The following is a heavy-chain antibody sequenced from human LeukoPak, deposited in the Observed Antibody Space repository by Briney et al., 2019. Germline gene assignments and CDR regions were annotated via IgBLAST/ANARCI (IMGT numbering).Heavy chain of an antibody. V-gene: IGHV3-20*04. J-gene: IGHJ4*02. CDR1: GFTFDDYG. D-gene: IGHD4-17*01. CDR2: INWNGGST. CDR3: ARKRTTVTPFDY. Sequence: RGSRRLSCAASGFTFDDYGMSWVRQAPGKGLEWVSGINWNGGSTGYADSVKGRFTISRDNAKNSLYLQMNSLRAEDTALYYCARKRTTVTPFDYWGQGTLVTVSS.